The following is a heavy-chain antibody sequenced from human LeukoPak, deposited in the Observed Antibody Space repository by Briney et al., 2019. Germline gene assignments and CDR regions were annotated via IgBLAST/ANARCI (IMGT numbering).Heavy chain of an antibody. D-gene: IGHD4-11*01. Sequence: GASVKVSCKASGYTFTSYGISWVRQAPGQGLEWMGWISAYNGNTNYAQKLQGRVTMTTDTSTSTAYMELRSLRSDDTAVYYCARDRDYSNYVGYFDYWGQGTLVTVSS. CDR2: ISAYNGNT. CDR1: GYTFTSYG. CDR3: ARDRDYSNYVGYFDY. J-gene: IGHJ4*02. V-gene: IGHV1-18*04.